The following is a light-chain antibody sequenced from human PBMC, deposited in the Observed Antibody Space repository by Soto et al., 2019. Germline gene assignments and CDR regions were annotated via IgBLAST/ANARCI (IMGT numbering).Light chain of an antibody. CDR2: EGS. V-gene: IGLV2-23*03. J-gene: IGLJ1*01. Sequence: QSALTQPASVSWSPGQSITISCTGTSSDVGSYNLVSWYQQHPGKAPKLMIYEGSKRPSGVSNRSSGAQAGNTAPLTISGLQAEDEADSYCCSYAGSSTLEVFGTGTKLTVL. CDR1: SSDVGSYNL. CDR3: CSYAGSSTLEV.